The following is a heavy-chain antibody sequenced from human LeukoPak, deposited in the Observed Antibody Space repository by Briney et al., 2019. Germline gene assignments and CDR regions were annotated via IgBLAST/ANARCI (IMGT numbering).Heavy chain of an antibody. CDR2: MYYSGNT. CDR3: ASQSYYDSSGYLYFDY. J-gene: IGHJ4*02. D-gene: IGHD3-22*01. Sequence: PSETLSLTCSVSGGSISTTIYYWGWIRQPPGKGLEWIASMYYSGNTYFNPSLKSRVTISVDTSKNQFSLRLSSVTAADTAVYYCASQSYYDSSGYLYFDYWGQGTLVTVSS. V-gene: IGHV4-39*01. CDR1: GGSISTTIYY.